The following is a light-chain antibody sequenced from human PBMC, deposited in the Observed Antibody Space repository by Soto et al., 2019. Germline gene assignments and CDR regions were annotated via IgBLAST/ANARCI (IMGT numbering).Light chain of an antibody. CDR3: AAWDDSLSGRV. CDR2: SNN. J-gene: IGLJ3*02. Sequence: QSVLTQPPSASGTPGQRVTISCSGSSSNIGSNYVYWYQQLPGTAPKLLMYSNNQRPSGVPDRFSGSKSGTSASLAISGLRSEDEADYYCAAWDDSLSGRVLGGGTQLNVL. V-gene: IGLV1-47*02. CDR1: SSNIGSNY.